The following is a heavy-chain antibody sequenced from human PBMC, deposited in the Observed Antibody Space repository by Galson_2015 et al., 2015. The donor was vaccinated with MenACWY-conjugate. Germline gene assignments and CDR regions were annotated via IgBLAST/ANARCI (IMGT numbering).Heavy chain of an antibody. J-gene: IGHJ4*02. CDR3: ASWVGRDY. Sequence: SLRLSCAASGFTFNTYAMSWVRQAPGKGLVWVSAITNVADITYYADSVKGRFTISRDKSKNTLYLQMNSLRGEDTAVYYCASWVGRDYWGQGTLVTVSS. V-gene: IGHV3-23*01. CDR1: GFTFNTYA. CDR2: ITNVADIT. D-gene: IGHD1-14*01.